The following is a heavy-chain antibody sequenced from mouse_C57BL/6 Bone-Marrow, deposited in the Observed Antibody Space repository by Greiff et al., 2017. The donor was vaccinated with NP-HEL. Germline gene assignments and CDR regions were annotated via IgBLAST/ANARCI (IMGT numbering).Heavy chain of an antibody. D-gene: IGHD2-3*01. CDR3: ARKDGHDY. J-gene: IGHJ2*01. Sequence: VQLVESGAELVRPGTSVKVSCKASGYTFTNYLIEWVKQRPGRGLEWIGVINPGSGGTKYNEKFKGKATLTADKSSSTAYLQLSSLTSEAAAVYVCARKDGHDYWGRGTALTVTA. V-gene: IGHV1-54*01. CDR2: INPGSGGT. CDR1: GYTFTNYL.